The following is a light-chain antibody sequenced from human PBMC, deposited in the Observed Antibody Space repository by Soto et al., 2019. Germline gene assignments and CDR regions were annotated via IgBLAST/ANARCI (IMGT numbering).Light chain of an antibody. J-gene: IGLJ2*01. CDR3: ATWDDSLNGHVV. CDR1: RANIGSNT. Sequence: QSVLSQPPSASGTPGQRVTISCSGSRANIGSNTVNWYQQLSGTAPKLLMYSNNQRPSGVSDRFSGSKSGTSASLAVRGLQSEDEADYYCATWDDSLNGHVVFGGGTKVTVL. V-gene: IGLV1-44*01. CDR2: SNN.